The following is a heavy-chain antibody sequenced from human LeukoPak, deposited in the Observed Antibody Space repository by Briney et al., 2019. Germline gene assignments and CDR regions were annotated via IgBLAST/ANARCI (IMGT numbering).Heavy chain of an antibody. D-gene: IGHD3-22*01. CDR2: FDPEDGET. V-gene: IGHV1-24*01. CDR3: ATDRRYYDSSGYSSSFDY. Sequence: ASVKVSCKVSGYTLTELSMHWVRQAPGKGLEWMGGFDPEDGETIYAQKFQGRVTMTEDTSTDTAYMELSSLRSEDTAVYYCATDRRYYDSSGYSSSFDYWGQGTLVTVSS. J-gene: IGHJ4*02. CDR1: GYTLTELS.